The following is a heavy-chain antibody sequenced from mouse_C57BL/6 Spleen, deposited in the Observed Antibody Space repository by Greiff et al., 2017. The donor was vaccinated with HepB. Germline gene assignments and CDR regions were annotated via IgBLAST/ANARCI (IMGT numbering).Heavy chain of an antibody. CDR2: IDPSDSYT. J-gene: IGHJ4*01. CDR3: ARSYYGRGVYYYAMDY. V-gene: IGHV1-69*01. CDR1: GYTFTSYW. D-gene: IGHD1-1*01. Sequence: QVQLQQPGAELVMPGASVKLSCKASGYTFTSYWMHWVKQRPGQGLEWIAEIDPSDSYTNYNQKFKGKSTLTVDKSSSTAYMQLSSLTSEDSAVYYCARSYYGRGVYYYAMDYWGQGTSVTVSS.